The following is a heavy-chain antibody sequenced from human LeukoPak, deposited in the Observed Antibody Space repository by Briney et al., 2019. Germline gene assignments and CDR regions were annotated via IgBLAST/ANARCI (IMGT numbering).Heavy chain of an antibody. D-gene: IGHD2-2*01. Sequence: SVKVSCKASGYTFTSYGISWVRQAPGQGLEWMGGIIPIFGTANYAQKFQGRVTITADESTSTAYMELSSLRSEDTAVYYCAGRYCSSTSCLQAEYFQHWGQGTLVTVSS. J-gene: IGHJ1*01. CDR1: GYTFTSYG. V-gene: IGHV1-69*13. CDR2: IIPIFGTA. CDR3: AGRYCSSTSCLQAEYFQH.